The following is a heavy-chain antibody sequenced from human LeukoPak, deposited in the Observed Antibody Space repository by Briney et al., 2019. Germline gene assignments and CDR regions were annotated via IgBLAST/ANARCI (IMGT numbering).Heavy chain of an antibody. J-gene: IGHJ4*02. V-gene: IGHV3-23*01. D-gene: IGHD6-19*01. CDR2: ISGSGGST. Sequence: PGGSLRLSCTASGFTFSSYAMSWVRQAPGKGLEWVSAISGSGGSTYYADSVKGRFTISRDNSKNTLYLQMNSLRAEDTAVYYCAKDWSSGWYVDYWGQGTLVTVSS. CDR3: AKDWSSGWYVDY. CDR1: GFTFSSYA.